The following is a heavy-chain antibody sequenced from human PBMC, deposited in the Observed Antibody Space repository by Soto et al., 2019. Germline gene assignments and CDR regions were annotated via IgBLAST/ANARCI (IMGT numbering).Heavy chain of an antibody. CDR3: ARDRMVRAEGFDP. J-gene: IGHJ5*02. D-gene: IGHD3-10*01. CDR2: IYYSGST. CDR1: AGSISSYY. V-gene: IGHV4-59*01. Sequence: SETLSLTCTVSAGSISSYYWSWIRQPPGKGLEWIGYIYYSGSTNYNPSLKSRVTITVDTSKNQFSLKLSSVTAADTAVYYCARDRMVRAEGFDPWGQGTLVTVSS.